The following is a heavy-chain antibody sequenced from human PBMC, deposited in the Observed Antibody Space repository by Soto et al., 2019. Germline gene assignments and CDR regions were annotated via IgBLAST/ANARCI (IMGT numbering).Heavy chain of an antibody. Sequence: QVQLVQSGAEVKRPGASVKVSCEASGYTFTTYDINWVRQASGQGLEWMGCVNPSSGNTVYAQNFHGRVTMTRDTSISTAHTELTRLQSDDTAIYDCARASVYIGNDHWGQGTLVTVSS. CDR3: ARASVYIGNDH. CDR1: GYTFTTYD. CDR2: VNPSSGNT. J-gene: IGHJ5*02. D-gene: IGHD2-8*01. V-gene: IGHV1-8*01.